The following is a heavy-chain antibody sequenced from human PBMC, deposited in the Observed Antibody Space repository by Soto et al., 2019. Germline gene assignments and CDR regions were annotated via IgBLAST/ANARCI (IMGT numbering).Heavy chain of an antibody. Sequence: SGPTLVNPTPTLTLTCTFSGFSLSTSGMRVSWIRQPPGKALEWLARIDWDDDKFYNTSLKTRLTISKDSSKNQVVLTMTNMDPVDAATYYCARMFHCSGGTYPFDYWGQGALVTVSS. CDR3: ARMFHCSGGTYPFDY. V-gene: IGHV2-70*04. D-gene: IGHD2-15*01. CDR1: GFSLSTSGMR. CDR2: IDWDDDK. J-gene: IGHJ4*02.